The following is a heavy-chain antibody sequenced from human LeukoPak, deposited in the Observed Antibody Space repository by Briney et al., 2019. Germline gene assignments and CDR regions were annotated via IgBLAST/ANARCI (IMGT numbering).Heavy chain of an antibody. Sequence: GGSLRLSCAASGFTFSSYSMNWVRQAPGKGLEWVSSISSSSSYIYYADSVKGRFTISRDNAKNSLYLQMNSLRAEDTAVYYCARVSGTTKAYYFDYWGQGTLVTVSS. V-gene: IGHV3-21*01. CDR3: ARVSGTTKAYYFDY. D-gene: IGHD1-7*01. CDR1: GFTFSSYS. CDR2: ISSSSSYI. J-gene: IGHJ4*02.